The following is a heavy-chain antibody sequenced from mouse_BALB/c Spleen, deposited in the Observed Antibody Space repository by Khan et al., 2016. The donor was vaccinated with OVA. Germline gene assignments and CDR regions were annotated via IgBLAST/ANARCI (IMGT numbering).Heavy chain of an antibody. CDR2: IWGGGST. V-gene: IGHV2-6-4*01. D-gene: IGHD1-1*01. CDR1: GFSLSRYS. J-gene: IGHJ4*01. CDR3: AIYYYGSNPYYYAMDY. Sequence: VKLMESGPGLVAPSQSLSITCTVSGFSLSRYSVHWVRQPPRKGLEWLGMIWGGGSTDYNSALKSRLSISKDNSKSQVFLQMNSLQTDDTAMYYGAIYYYGSNPYYYAMDYWGQGTSVTGSS.